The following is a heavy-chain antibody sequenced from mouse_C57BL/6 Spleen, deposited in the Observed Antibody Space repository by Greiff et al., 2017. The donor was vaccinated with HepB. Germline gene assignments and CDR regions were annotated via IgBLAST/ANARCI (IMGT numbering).Heavy chain of an antibody. CDR3: ARFFNRGYYFDY. V-gene: IGHV1-22*01. D-gene: IGHD1-2*01. Sequence: VQLKESGPELVKPGASVKMSCKASGYTFTDYNMHWVKQSHGKSLEWIGYINPNNGGTSYNQKFKGKATLTVNKSSSTAYMELRSLTSEDSAVYYCARFFNRGYYFDYWGQGTTLTVSS. CDR2: INPNNGGT. J-gene: IGHJ2*01. CDR1: GYTFTDYN.